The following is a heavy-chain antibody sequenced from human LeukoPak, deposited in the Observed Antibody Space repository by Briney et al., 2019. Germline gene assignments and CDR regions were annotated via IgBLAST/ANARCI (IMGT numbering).Heavy chain of an antibody. CDR3: ARVESSSWYGKDYFDY. V-gene: IGHV4-38-2*02. D-gene: IGHD6-13*01. CDR1: GYSISSGYY. CDR2: IHHTGST. Sequence: SETLSLTCTVSGYSISSGYYWGWIRQPPGKGLEWIGNIHHTGSTYNNPSLKSRVTISVDTSENQFSLKLNSVTAADTAVYYCARVESSSWYGKDYFDYWGQGTLVTVSS. J-gene: IGHJ4*02.